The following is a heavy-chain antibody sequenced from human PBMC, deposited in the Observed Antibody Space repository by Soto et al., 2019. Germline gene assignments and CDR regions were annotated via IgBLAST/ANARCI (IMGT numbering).Heavy chain of an antibody. V-gene: IGHV4-39*01. CDR3: ARQAVAGTGVAY. D-gene: IGHD6-19*01. CDR2: IYYSGGS. Sequence: SETLSLTCTVSGGSISTSSYYWGWIRQPPGKGLEWIGTIYYSGGSYYNPSLKSRVTISVDTSKNHFSLSLSSLTAADTAVYYCARQAVAGTGVAYWGQGTLVTVSS. CDR1: GGSISTSSYY. J-gene: IGHJ4*02.